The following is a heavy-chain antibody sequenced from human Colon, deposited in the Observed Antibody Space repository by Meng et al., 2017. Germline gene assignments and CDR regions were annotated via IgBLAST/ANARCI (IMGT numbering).Heavy chain of an antibody. CDR1: GFTFSSYA. D-gene: IGHD6-19*01. CDR2: ISYDGSNK. Sequence: GGSLRLSCAASGFTFSSYAMHWVRQAPGKGLEWVAVISYDGSNKYYADSVKGRFTISRDNSKNTLYLQMNSLRAEDTAVYYCARDGGSGWWENYFDYWGQGTLVTVSS. V-gene: IGHV3-30*01. CDR3: ARDGGSGWWENYFDY. J-gene: IGHJ4*02.